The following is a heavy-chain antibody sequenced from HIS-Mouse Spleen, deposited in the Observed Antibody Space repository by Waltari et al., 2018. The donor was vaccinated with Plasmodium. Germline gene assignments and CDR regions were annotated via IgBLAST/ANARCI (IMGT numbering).Heavy chain of an antibody. CDR3: ARGGKNDSSGSPFDY. Sequence: QVQLLPSGAEVTKPGASVQVSCKASGSSFTGYYMHWVRQAPGQGLEWMGWINPNSGGTNDAQKFQGRVTMTRDTSISTAYMELSRLRSDDTAVYYCARGGKNDSSGSPFDYWGQGTLVTVSS. CDR2: INPNSGGT. V-gene: IGHV1-2*02. CDR1: GSSFTGYY. J-gene: IGHJ4*02. D-gene: IGHD3-22*01.